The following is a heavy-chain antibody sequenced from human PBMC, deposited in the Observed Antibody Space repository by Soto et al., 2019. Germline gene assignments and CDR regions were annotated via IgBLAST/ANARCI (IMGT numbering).Heavy chain of an antibody. V-gene: IGHV4-59*01. CDR2: IHYSGTT. CDR3: AVGEASSRNLAPYYLDF. D-gene: IGHD6-13*01. J-gene: IGHJ4*02. CDR1: GGSMRNYF. Sequence: PSETLSLTCTVSGGSMRNYFWTWIRQPPGKGLEWIGYIHYSGTTSFFPSYSPSLRSRVTISEDTSKNQFSLKLLSVTTADTAVYFCAVGEASSRNLAPYYLDFWGQGTVVTVSS.